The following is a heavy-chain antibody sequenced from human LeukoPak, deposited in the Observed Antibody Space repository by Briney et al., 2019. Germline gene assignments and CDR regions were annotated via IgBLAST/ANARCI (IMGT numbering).Heavy chain of an antibody. CDR2: INPSGGST. Sequence: ASVKVSCKAFGYTFTSNYMHWVRQAPGQGLEWMGIINPSGGSTSYAQKFQGRVTMTRDMSTSTVYMELSSLRSEDTAVYYCARWGRSRFGESTPDYWGQGTLVTVSS. J-gene: IGHJ4*02. V-gene: IGHV1-46*01. CDR3: ARWGRSRFGESTPDY. CDR1: GYTFTSNY. D-gene: IGHD3-10*01.